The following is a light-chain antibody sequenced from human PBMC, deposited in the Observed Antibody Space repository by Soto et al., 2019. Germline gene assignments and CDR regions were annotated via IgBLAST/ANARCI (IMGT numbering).Light chain of an antibody. V-gene: IGKV1-5*03. CDR3: QQYNIYRT. Sequence: DIQMTQSPSTLSASVGDRLTITCRASQSVSTSLAWYQQKPGIAPKLLIYQASSLENGVPSRFSGSGSGTKFPLPFSSLQPDDFAPYYCQQYNIYRTCGQGPRVDIK. CDR2: QAS. CDR1: QSVSTS. J-gene: IGKJ1*01.